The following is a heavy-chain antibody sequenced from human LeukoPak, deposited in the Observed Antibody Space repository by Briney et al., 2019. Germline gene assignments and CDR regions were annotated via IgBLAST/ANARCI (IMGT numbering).Heavy chain of an antibody. CDR2: ISSSSSTI. V-gene: IGHV3-48*01. Sequence: GGSLRLSCAASGFTFSSYSMNWVRQAPGKGVEWVSYISSSSSTIQYADYVKGRFTISRDNAKDSLYLQMNSLRAEDTAVYFCARSVFQGAFDIWGQGTLVTVSS. CDR3: ARSVFQGAFDI. D-gene: IGHD5/OR15-5a*01. CDR1: GFTFSSYS. J-gene: IGHJ3*02.